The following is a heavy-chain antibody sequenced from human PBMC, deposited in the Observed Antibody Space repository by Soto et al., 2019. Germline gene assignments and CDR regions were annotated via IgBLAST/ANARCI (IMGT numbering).Heavy chain of an antibody. J-gene: IGHJ4*02. Sequence: GGSLRLSCAASGFTFSSYGMHWVRQAPGKGLEWVAVIPYDGSNKYYADSVKGRFTISRDNSKNTLYLQMNSLRAEDTAVYYCAKEYDYIWGSYRSRPTKMDEYYFDYWGQGTLVTSPQ. D-gene: IGHD3-16*02. CDR2: IPYDGSNK. V-gene: IGHV3-30*18. CDR1: GFTFSSYG. CDR3: AKEYDYIWGSYRSRPTKMDEYYFDY.